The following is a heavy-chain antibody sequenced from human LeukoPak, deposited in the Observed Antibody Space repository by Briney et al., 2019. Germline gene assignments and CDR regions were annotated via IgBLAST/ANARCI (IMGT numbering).Heavy chain of an antibody. J-gene: IGHJ4*02. V-gene: IGHV4-30-2*01. CDR3: ARWSYGDYYFDY. Sequence: PSETLSLTCAVSGGSISSGGYSWSWIRQPPGKGLEWIGYIYHSGSTYYNPSLKSRVTISVDRSKNQFSLKLSSVTAADTAVYYCARWSYGDYYFDYWGQGTLVTVSS. CDR1: GGSISSGGYS. D-gene: IGHD4-17*01. CDR2: IYHSGST.